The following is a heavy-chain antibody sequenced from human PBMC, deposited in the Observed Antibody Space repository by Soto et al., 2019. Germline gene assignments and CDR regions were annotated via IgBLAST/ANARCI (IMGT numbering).Heavy chain of an antibody. CDR1: GGSINSGGYY. CDR2: IYYSGST. CDR3: ARDSSGYLYY. J-gene: IGHJ4*02. Sequence: SETLSLTCTVSGGSINSGGYYWSWIRQHPGKGLEWIGYIYYSGSTYYNPPLKSRVTISVDTSKNQFSLKLSSVTAADTAVYYCARDSSGYLYYWGQGTLVTVSS. V-gene: IGHV4-31*03. D-gene: IGHD3-22*01.